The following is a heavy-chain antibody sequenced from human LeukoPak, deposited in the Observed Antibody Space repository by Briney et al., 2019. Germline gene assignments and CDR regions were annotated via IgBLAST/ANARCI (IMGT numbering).Heavy chain of an antibody. CDR1: GGSISSSSYY. D-gene: IGHD1-26*01. J-gene: IGHJ4*02. Sequence: SETLSLTCTVSGGSISSSSYYWGWIRQPPGKGLEWIGSIYHSGSTYYNPSLKSRVTISVDTSKNQFSLKLSSVTAADTAVYYCAREGIVGVYFDYWGQGTLVTVSS. V-gene: IGHV4-39*02. CDR2: IYHSGST. CDR3: AREGIVGVYFDY.